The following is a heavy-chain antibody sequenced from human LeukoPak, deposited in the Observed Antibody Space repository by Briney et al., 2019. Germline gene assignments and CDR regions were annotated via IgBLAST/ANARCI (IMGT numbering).Heavy chain of an antibody. V-gene: IGHV3-48*03. CDR3: ARDTLNGPFVTSLDY. Sequence: PGGSLRLSCAASGFSFSSHPINWVRQAPGKGLEWVSHIGSNGNTEYYLDSVRLRFTMSRDNAKNLLFLQLDSLRAEDTAVYYCARDTLNGPFVTSLDYWGQGALVTVSS. CDR2: IGSNGNTE. J-gene: IGHJ4*02. CDR1: GFSFSSHP. D-gene: IGHD3-9*01.